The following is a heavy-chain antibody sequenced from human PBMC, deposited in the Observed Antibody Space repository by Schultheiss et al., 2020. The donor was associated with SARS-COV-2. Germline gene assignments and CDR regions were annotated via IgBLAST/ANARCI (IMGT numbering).Heavy chain of an antibody. Sequence: GGSLRLSCAASGFTFSSYGMHWVRQAPGKGLEWVAVIWYDGSNKYYADSVKGRFTISRDNSKNTLYLQMNSLRAEDTAVYYCARDSGYDSSGYYVDAFDIWGQGTMVTVSS. J-gene: IGHJ3*02. V-gene: IGHV3-33*08. CDR2: IWYDGSNK. CDR1: GFTFSSYG. CDR3: ARDSGYDSSGYYVDAFDI. D-gene: IGHD3-22*01.